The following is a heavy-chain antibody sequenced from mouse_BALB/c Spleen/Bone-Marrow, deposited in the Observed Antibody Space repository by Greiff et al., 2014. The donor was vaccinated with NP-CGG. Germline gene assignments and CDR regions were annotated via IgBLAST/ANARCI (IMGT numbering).Heavy chain of an antibody. CDR3: ARWLLDYAMDY. CDR1: GYTFTSYW. V-gene: IGHV1-69*02. D-gene: IGHD2-3*01. Sequence: QVQLQQPGAELVKPGASVKLSCKASGYTFTSYWMHWVKQRPGQGLEWIGEIDPSDSYTNYNQKFKGKATLTVDKSSSTAYMQLSSLTSEDSAVYYCARWLLDYAMDYWGQGTSVTVSS. CDR2: IDPSDSYT. J-gene: IGHJ4*01.